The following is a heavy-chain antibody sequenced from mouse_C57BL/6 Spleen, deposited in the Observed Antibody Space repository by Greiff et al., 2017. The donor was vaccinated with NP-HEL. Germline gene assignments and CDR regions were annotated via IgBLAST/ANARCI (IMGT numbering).Heavy chain of an antibody. CDR3: ARGLRRDYYAMDY. V-gene: IGHV5-17*01. CDR1: GFTFSDYG. CDR2: ISSGSSTI. D-gene: IGHD2-4*01. J-gene: IGHJ4*01. Sequence: EVQRVESGGGLVKPGGSLKLSCAASGFTFSDYGMHWVRQAPEKGLEWVAYISSGSSTIYYAATVKGRFTISRDNAKNTLFLQMTSRRSEDTAMYYCARGLRRDYYAMDYWGQGTSVTVSS.